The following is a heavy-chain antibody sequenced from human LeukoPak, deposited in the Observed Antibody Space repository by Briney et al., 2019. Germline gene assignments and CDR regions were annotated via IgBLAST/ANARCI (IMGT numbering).Heavy chain of an antibody. CDR3: AKDRGYGSGSYTNDY. CDR2: ISGGGDST. CDR1: GFTFSSYA. J-gene: IGHJ4*02. D-gene: IGHD3-10*01. Sequence: PGGSLRLSCAASGFTFSSYAMSWVRQAPGMGLEWVSGISGGGDSTENADPVKGRFTISRDSSKNTLYLEMNSLRAEDTAVYYCAKDRGYGSGSYTNDYWGQGTLVTVSS. V-gene: IGHV3-23*01.